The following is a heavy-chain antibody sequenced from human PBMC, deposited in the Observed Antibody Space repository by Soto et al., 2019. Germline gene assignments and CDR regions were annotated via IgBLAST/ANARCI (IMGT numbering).Heavy chain of an antibody. V-gene: IGHV4-61*01. CDR3: ARVGGSGWNFDS. J-gene: IGHJ4*02. D-gene: IGHD6-19*01. CDR2: IHHSGKS. CDR1: GVSISSPHHN. Sequence: SETLSLTCTVSGVSISSPHHNWSWIRQYPGKGLEWIGCIHHSGKSNYSPSLRSRVTMSVDTSKNQFSLKLNSMTAADTAIYYCARVGGSGWNFDSWGQGILVTVSS.